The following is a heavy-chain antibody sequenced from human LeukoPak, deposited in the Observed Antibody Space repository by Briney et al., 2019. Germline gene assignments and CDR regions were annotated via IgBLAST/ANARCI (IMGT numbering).Heavy chain of an antibody. CDR3: AREAKDYYDSSGYYYVFDY. J-gene: IGHJ4*02. V-gene: IGHV1-69*13. D-gene: IGHD3-22*01. CDR2: IIPIFGTA. CDR1: GGTFSSYA. Sequence: GASVKVSCKASGGTFSSYAISWVRQAPGQGLEWMGGIIPIFGTANYAQKFQGRVTITADESTSTAYMELSSLRSDDTAVYYCAREAKDYYDSSGYYYVFDYWGQGTLVTVSS.